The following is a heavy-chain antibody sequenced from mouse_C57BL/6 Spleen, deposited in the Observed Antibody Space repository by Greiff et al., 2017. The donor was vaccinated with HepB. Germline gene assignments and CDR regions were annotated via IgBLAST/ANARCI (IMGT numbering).Heavy chain of an antibody. V-gene: IGHV1-59*01. D-gene: IGHD2-1*01. CDR3: ARDEGNYVGYYAMDY. CDR1: GYTFTSYW. J-gene: IGHJ4*01. CDR2: IDPSDSYT. Sequence: VKLQQPGAELVRPGTSVKLSCKASGYTFTSYWMHWVKQRPGQGLEWIGVIDPSDSYTNYNQKFKGKATLTVDTSSSTAYMQLSSLTSEDSAVYYCARDEGNYVGYYAMDYWGQGTSVTVSS.